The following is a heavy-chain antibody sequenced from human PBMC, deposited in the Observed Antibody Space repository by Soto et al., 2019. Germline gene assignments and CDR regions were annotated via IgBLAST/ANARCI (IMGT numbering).Heavy chain of an antibody. J-gene: IGHJ4*02. Sequence: SETLSLTCTVSGGSISSTNHYWGWIRQPPGKGLEWIGSIYYSGSTYYNPSLKSRVTISVDTSKNQFSLKLSSVTAADTAVYYCASDRRVTWVYYWGQGTLVTVSS. V-gene: IGHV4-39*01. CDR3: ASDRRVTWVYY. CDR1: GGSISSTNHY. D-gene: IGHD5-18*01. CDR2: IYYSGST.